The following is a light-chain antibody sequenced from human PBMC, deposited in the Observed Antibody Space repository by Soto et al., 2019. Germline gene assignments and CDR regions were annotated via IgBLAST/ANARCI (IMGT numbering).Light chain of an antibody. CDR1: SSNIGNNA. Sequence: QSVLTQPPSVSDVPRQRVTISCSGTSSNIGNNAVSWYQQLPGKPPKLLLRDDDVVPSGISDRFSGSKSGASASLAISGRRCEDEADCYCAGWDDSLDGWVFGGGTKVTVL. CDR3: AGWDDSLDGWV. J-gene: IGLJ3*02. CDR2: DDD. V-gene: IGLV1-36*01.